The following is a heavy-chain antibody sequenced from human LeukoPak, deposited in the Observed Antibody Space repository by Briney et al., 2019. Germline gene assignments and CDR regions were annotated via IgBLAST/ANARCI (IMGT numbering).Heavy chain of an antibody. Sequence: SETLSLTCTVSGGSISSYYWRWIRQPPGKGLEWIGYIYYSGSTNYNPSLKSRVTISVDTSNNQFSLKLSSVTAADTAVYYCARVSPIVVVPAAPNWFDPWGQGTLVTVSS. CDR2: IYYSGST. J-gene: IGHJ5*02. D-gene: IGHD2-2*01. V-gene: IGHV4-59*01. CDR3: ARVSPIVVVPAAPNWFDP. CDR1: GGSISSYY.